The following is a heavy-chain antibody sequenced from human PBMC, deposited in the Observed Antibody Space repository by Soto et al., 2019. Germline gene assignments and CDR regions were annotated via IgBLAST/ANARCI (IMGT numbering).Heavy chain of an antibody. D-gene: IGHD2-2*01. J-gene: IGHJ3*02. CDR1: GFTFSSYA. V-gene: IGHV3-23*01. Sequence: SCKASGFTFSSYAMSWVRQAPGKGLEWVASISDDGSKTYYADSAKGRFTISRDNSKNTLYLQMNSLRAEDTAVYYCARDRIVVVPAANEGAFDIWGQGTMVTVSS. CDR2: ISDDGSKT. CDR3: ARDRIVVVPAANEGAFDI.